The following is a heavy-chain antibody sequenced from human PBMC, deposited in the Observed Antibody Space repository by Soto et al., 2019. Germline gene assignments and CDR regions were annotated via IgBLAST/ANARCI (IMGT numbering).Heavy chain of an antibody. Sequence: PSETLSLTCTVSGGSFGYYYWSWIRQPPGKGLEWIGYIYYSGSTTYNPSLKSRVTISVGTSRNQFSLKLSSVTAADTAVYYCARCYGSGSYYNGLFDYWGQGTLVTVSS. J-gene: IGHJ4*02. CDR2: IYYSGST. V-gene: IGHV4-59*01. CDR1: GGSFGYYY. CDR3: ARCYGSGSYYNGLFDY. D-gene: IGHD3-10*01.